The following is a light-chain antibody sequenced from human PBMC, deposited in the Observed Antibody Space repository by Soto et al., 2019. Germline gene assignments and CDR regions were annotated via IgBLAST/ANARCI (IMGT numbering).Light chain of an antibody. V-gene: IGKV3-15*01. CDR3: QQYNDWYT. CDR2: GAS. J-gene: IGKJ2*01. Sequence: ETVMTQSPAILSMSPGESATLSCRANQSVRSNLAWYQQKPGQAPRLLINGASTRATGIPARFSGSGSGTEFTLTISSLQPEDFAVYYCQQYNDWYTFGQGTKLEIK. CDR1: QSVRSN.